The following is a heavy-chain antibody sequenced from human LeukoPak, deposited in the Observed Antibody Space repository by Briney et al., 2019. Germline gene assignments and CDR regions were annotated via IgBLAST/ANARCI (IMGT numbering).Heavy chain of an antibody. J-gene: IGHJ2*01. D-gene: IGHD6-19*01. V-gene: IGHV4-61*08. Sequence: SETLSLTCTVSGGSISSGDYYWSWIRQPPGKGLEWIGYIYYSGSTNYNPSLKSRVTISVDTSKNQFSLKLSSVTAADTAVYYCAGSSGWDHWYFDLWGRGTLVTVSS. CDR1: GGSISSGDYY. CDR3: AGSSGWDHWYFDL. CDR2: IYYSGST.